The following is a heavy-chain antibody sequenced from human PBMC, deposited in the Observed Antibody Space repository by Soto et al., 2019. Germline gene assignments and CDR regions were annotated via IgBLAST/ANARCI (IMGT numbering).Heavy chain of an antibody. Sequence: QVQLVESGGGVVQPGGSLRLSCVASGFIFRTYGMHWVRQAPGKGLEWVAAIDHDGSVKYYVDSLKGRSTISRDDSKSTLYLQMDSLRAEDTAVYQCARDACSKPSWFDLWGQGALVTVSP. D-gene: IGHD2-2*01. CDR2: IDHDGSVK. CDR1: GFIFRTYG. CDR3: ARDACSKPSWFDL. V-gene: IGHV3-33*01. J-gene: IGHJ4*02.